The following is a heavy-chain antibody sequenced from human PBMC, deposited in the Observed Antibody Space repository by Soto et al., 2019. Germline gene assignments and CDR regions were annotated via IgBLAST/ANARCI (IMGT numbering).Heavy chain of an antibody. Sequence: EVQLVESGGGLVQPGGSLRLSCAASGFTFGSYPMHWVGQAPGKGQEYVSAISTNGDSTFYTNSVKGRFTISRDNSKNTLYLQMGSLRAEDMGVYYCASEGMSRPRWVFDYWGQGALVTASS. CDR2: ISTNGDST. J-gene: IGHJ4*02. CDR1: GFTFGSYP. D-gene: IGHD6-13*01. V-gene: IGHV3-64*01. CDR3: ASEGMSRPRWVFDY.